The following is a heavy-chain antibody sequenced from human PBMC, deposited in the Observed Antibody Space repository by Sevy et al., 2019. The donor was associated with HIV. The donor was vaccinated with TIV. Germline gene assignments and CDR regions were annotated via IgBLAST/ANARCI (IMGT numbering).Heavy chain of an antibody. CDR3: ARGTGEECIVTSISYYLDQ. V-gene: IGHV4-34*01. D-gene: IGHD5-12*01. CDR2: ITHGGST. CDR1: DGSFSDYY. J-gene: IGHJ4*02. Sequence: SETLSLTCAVYDGSFSDYYWTWIRQPPGQGLEWIGEITHGGSTSSNPSLRRRVTLSVDTSKKQFSLKLSSVTAADTGLYYCARGTGEECIVTSISYYLDQWGQGTLVSVSS.